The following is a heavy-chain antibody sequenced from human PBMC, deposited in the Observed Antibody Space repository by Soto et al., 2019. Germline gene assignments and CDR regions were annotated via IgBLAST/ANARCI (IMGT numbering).Heavy chain of an antibody. CDR3: ARDPNIVVVPAATYYYYGMDV. V-gene: IGHV3-21*01. Sequence: GGSLRLSCAASGFTFSDYGMHWVRQAPGKGLEWVAVISCTRNYIYYADSVKGRFTISRDNAKNSLYLQMNSLRAEDTAVYYCARDPNIVVVPAATYYYYGMDVWGQGTTVTVSS. CDR2: ISCTRNYI. CDR1: GFTFSDYG. D-gene: IGHD2-2*01. J-gene: IGHJ6*02.